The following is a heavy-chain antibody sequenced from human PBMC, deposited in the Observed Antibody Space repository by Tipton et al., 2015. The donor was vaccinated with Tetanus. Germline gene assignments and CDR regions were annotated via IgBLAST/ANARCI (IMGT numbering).Heavy chain of an antibody. CDR3: ARDRGDYIDYGMDV. D-gene: IGHD3-22*01. Sequence: QLVQSGAEMKKPGASVKVSCKASGYTFTGYYIYWVRQAPGQGLEWMGWIDPNSGATVYAQKFQGRVTRTRDTSISSAYMEVRSLRSDDTAVYYCARDRGDYIDYGMDVWGPGTTVTFS. V-gene: IGHV1-2*02. J-gene: IGHJ6*02. CDR2: IDPNSGAT. CDR1: GYTFTGYY.